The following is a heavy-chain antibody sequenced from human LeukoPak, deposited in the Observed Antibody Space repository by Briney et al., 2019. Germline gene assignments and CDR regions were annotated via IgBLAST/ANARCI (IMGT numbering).Heavy chain of an antibody. V-gene: IGHV3-53*01. CDR1: GFTVSSNY. CDR2: IYSGGST. J-gene: IGHJ4*02. D-gene: IGHD3-22*01. Sequence: GGSLRLSCAASGFTVSSNYMSWVRQAPGKGLEGVSVIYSGGSTYYVDSVKGRFTISRDNSKNTLYFQMNSLRAEDTAVYYCARGYYDSSGYRPYFDYWGQGTLVTVSS. CDR3: ARGYYDSSGYRPYFDY.